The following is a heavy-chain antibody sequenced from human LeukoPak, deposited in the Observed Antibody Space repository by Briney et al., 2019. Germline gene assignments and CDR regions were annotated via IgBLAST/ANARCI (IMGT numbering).Heavy chain of an antibody. CDR2: IIPIFGAP. Sequence: ASVKVSCKASGGTFSNFAFSWVRQAPGQGLEWMGGIIPIFGAPIYAQKFQGRVAITTDDSTSTVYMGLSSLKSEDTAVYYCAKRGGFGANAFYYFDYWGQGTLVTVSS. CDR3: AKRGGFGANAFYYFDY. CDR1: GGTFSNFA. V-gene: IGHV1-69*05. D-gene: IGHD4/OR15-4a*01. J-gene: IGHJ4*02.